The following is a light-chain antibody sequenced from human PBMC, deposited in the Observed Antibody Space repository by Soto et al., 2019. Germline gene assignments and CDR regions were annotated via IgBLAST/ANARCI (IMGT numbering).Light chain of an antibody. CDR3: QQYYSAPPT. CDR1: QSVLYNSKNKNS. CDR2: WAS. J-gene: IGKJ1*01. Sequence: DIVMTQSPDSLAVSLGERATINCKSSQSVLYNSKNKNSLAWYQQKPGQPPKLLIYWASTRNPGVPDRFSGSGSGKALTLTLSSLPAGDAAVCYCQQYYSAPPTVGQGTKVEIK. V-gene: IGKV4-1*01.